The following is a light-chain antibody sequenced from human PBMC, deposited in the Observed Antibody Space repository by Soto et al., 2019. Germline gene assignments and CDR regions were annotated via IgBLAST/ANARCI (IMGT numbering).Light chain of an antibody. J-gene: IGKJ5*01. CDR1: QSVSSN. CDR2: GAS. V-gene: IGKV3-15*01. Sequence: EIVMTQSPATLSVSPGERATLSCRASQSVSSNLAWYQQKPGQAPRLLIYGASTRATGIPARFSGSGSGTEFTLTISSLQSEDFAVYYCQQYNTWSLRGITFGQGTRLNI. CDR3: QQYNTWSLRGIT.